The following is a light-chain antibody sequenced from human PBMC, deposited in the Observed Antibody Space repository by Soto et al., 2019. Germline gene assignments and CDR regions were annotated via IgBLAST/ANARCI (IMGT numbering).Light chain of an antibody. CDR2: EGS. CDR1: SSDVGSYNL. CDR3: CSYAGSSTYV. J-gene: IGLJ1*01. Sequence: QPASVSGSPGQSITISCTGTSSDVGSYNLVSWYQQHPGKAPKLMIYEGSKRPSGVSNRFSGSKSGNTASLTISGLQAEDEADYYCCSYAGSSTYVFGTGTKVTVL. V-gene: IGLV2-23*01.